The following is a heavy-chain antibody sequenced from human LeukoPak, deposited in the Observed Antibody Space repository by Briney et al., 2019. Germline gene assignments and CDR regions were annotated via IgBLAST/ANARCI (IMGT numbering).Heavy chain of an antibody. J-gene: IGHJ4*02. CDR3: ARVGSIAAAGTPDY. D-gene: IGHD6-13*01. CDR1: GFTFSDYY. CDR2: ISSSSGHT. V-gene: IGHV3-11*06. Sequence: PGGSLRLSCAASGFTFSDYYMSWIRQTPGKGLEWVSYISSSSGHTEYADSVKGRFTVSRDNAKNSLFLQLNSLRADDTAVYYCARVGSIAAAGTPDYWGQGTLVTVSP.